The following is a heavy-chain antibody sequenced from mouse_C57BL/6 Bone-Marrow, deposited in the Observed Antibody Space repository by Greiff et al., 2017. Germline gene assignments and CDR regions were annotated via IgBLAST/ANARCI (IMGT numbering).Heavy chain of an antibody. J-gene: IGHJ3*01. CDR1: GYTFTSYG. Sequence: QVQLQQSGAELARPGASVKLSCKASGYTFTSYGISWVKQRTGQGLEWIGEIYPRSGNTYYNEKFKGKATLTADKSSSTAYMELRSLTSEDSAIYLCARERAYWGQGTLVTVSA. CDR2: IYPRSGNT. CDR3: ARERAY. V-gene: IGHV1-81*01.